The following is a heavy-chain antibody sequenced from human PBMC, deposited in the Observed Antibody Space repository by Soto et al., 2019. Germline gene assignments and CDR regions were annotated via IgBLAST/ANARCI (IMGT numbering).Heavy chain of an antibody. CDR2: IKHDGSDK. V-gene: IGHV3-7*01. D-gene: IGHD2-2*01. CDR3: AREVPAAPSRGPYYYGMDV. CDR1: GFTFSSYW. J-gene: IGHJ6*02. Sequence: EVQLVESGGGLVQPGGSLRLSCEASGFTFSSYWMSWVRQAPGKGLEWVANIKHDGSDKYYVGSVKGRFTISRDNAKNSLYLQMNSLRDADTAVYSCAREVPAAPSRGPYYYGMDVWGHGTTVTVSS.